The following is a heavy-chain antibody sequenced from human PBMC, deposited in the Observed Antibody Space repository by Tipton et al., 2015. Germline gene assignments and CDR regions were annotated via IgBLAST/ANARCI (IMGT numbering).Heavy chain of an antibody. D-gene: IGHD1-1*01. CDR2: IYHSGSA. Sequence: TLSLTCAVSGGSISSIHWWTWVRQPPGKGLEWIGEIYHSGSANYNPSLKSRVTISIDKSENQFYLNVRPVTAADTAIYYCARTDDYDAFDIWGQGTVVTVSS. V-gene: IGHV4-4*02. CDR3: ARTDDYDAFDI. J-gene: IGHJ3*02. CDR1: GGSISSIHW.